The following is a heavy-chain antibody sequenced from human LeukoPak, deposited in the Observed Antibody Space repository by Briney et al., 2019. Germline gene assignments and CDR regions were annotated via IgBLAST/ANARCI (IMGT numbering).Heavy chain of an antibody. CDR1: GGSISSYY. J-gene: IGHJ4*02. D-gene: IGHD3-16*01. Sequence: SETLSLTCTVSGGSISSYYWSWIRQPPGKGLEWIGYIYYSGSTNYNPSLKSRVTISVDTSKNQFSLKLSSVTAADTAVYYCARTHGRWGYFDYWGQGTLVTVSS. V-gene: IGHV4-59*01. CDR2: IYYSGST. CDR3: ARTHGRWGYFDY.